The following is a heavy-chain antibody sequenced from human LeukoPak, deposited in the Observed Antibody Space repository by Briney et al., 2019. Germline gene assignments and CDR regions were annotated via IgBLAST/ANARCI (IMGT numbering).Heavy chain of an antibody. V-gene: IGHV3-21*01. J-gene: IGHJ4*02. CDR3: ASQVVVPAARLFDY. CDR2: ISSSSSYI. CDR1: GFTFSSYS. D-gene: IGHD2-2*01. Sequence: GGSLRLSCAASGFTFSSYSMNWVRQAPGKGLEWVSSISSSSSYIYYADSVKGRFTISRDNAENSLYLQMNSLRAEDTAVYYCASQVVVPAARLFDYWGQGTLVTVSS.